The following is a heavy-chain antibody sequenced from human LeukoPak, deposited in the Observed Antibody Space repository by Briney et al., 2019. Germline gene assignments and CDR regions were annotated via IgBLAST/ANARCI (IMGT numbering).Heavy chain of an antibody. V-gene: IGHV3-30*04. D-gene: IGHD4-11*01. CDR1: GFTFSSYA. Sequence: GGSLRLSCAASGFTFSSYAMHWVRQAPGKGLEWVAVISYDGSNKYYADSVKGRFTISRDNSKNTLYLQMNSLRAEDTVVYYCARDSTTTAVDYWGQGTLVTVSS. J-gene: IGHJ4*02. CDR2: ISYDGSNK. CDR3: ARDSTTTAVDY.